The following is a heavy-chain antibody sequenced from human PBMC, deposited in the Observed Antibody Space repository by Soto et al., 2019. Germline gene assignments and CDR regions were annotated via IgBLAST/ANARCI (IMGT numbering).Heavy chain of an antibody. CDR3: ARHHGPTTSENWFDP. Sequence: QVHLVQSGVEVKTPGASVKVSCQASGYTFFTFDISWVRQAPGQGLAWMGWISTYSGDTKYAQKFQGRVTMTTDSSTTTAYLDLRSLRSYYTAVYYCARHHGPTTSENWFDPWGQGTLVTVSS. J-gene: IGHJ5*02. CDR1: GYTFFTFD. D-gene: IGHD5-12*01. V-gene: IGHV1-18*01. CDR2: ISTYSGDT.